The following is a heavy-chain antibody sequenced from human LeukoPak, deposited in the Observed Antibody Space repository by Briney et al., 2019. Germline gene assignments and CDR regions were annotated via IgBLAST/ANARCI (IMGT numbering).Heavy chain of an antibody. V-gene: IGHV3-21*04. D-gene: IGHD2-15*01. Sequence: PGGSLRLSCAASGFTFSSYSMNWVRQAPGKGLEWVSSISSSSSYIYYADSVKGRFTISRDNAKNSLYLQMNSLRAEDTAVYYCAKGIVVVAANDAFDIWGQGTMVTVSS. J-gene: IGHJ3*02. CDR1: GFTFSSYS. CDR3: AKGIVVVAANDAFDI. CDR2: ISSSSSYI.